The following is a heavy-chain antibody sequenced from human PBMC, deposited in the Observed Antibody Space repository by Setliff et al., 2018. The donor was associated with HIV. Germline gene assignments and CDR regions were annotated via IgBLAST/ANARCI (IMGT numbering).Heavy chain of an antibody. V-gene: IGHV4-4*07. D-gene: IGHD3-22*01. J-gene: IGHJ3*02. CDR2: VHNSASS. CDR1: GDSVSGYY. Sequence: SETVSLTCAVSGDSVSGYYWSWIRQPAGRGLEWIGRVHNSASSNYNPSLKSRVTMSVDTAKNQQSLKLTAVSAADTAVYYCARDRIEVLADSPHDVFDIWDRGIMVTVSS. CDR3: ARDRIEVLADSPHDVFDI.